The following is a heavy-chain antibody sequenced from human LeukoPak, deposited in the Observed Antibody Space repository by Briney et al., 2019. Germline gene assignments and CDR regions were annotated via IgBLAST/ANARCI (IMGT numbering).Heavy chain of an antibody. V-gene: IGHV3-30-3*01. CDR1: GFTFSSYA. J-gene: IGHJ6*02. Sequence: GRSLRLSCAASGFTFSSYAMHWVRQAPGKGLEWVAVISYDGSNKYYADSVKGRFTISRDNSKNTLYLQMNSLRAEDTAVYYCARDVIAVAGTGYYYYYYGMDVWGQGITVTVSS. CDR3: ARDVIAVAGTGYYYYYYGMDV. D-gene: IGHD6-19*01. CDR2: ISYDGSNK.